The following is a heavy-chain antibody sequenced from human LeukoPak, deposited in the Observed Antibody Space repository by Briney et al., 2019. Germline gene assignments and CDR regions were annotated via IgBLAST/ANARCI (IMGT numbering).Heavy chain of an antibody. Sequence: PSETLSLTCNVSGGSISSGSYYWSWIRQPAGKGLEWIGRIYTSGSTNYNPSLKSRVTISVDTSKNQFSLKLSSVTAADTAVYYCARDYAPNLKILRGVINPLYYMDVWGKGTTVTISS. D-gene: IGHD3-10*01. J-gene: IGHJ6*03. CDR2: IYTSGST. CDR3: ARDYAPNLKILRGVINPLYYMDV. V-gene: IGHV4-61*02. CDR1: GGSISSGSYY.